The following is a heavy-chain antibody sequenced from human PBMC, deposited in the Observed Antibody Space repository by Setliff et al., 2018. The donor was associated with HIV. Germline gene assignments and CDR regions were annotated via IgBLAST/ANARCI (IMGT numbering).Heavy chain of an antibody. J-gene: IGHJ3*02. V-gene: IGHV1-46*01. Sequence: GASVKVSCKAFGYTFTSYFLHWVRQAPGQGLEWLGIIDPNGGVTNNAQKLQGRLTVTTDTSTGTLYMELSNLRSDDSAVYYCARAGGGATDQAFDIWGQGTMVTVSS. CDR1: GYTFTSYF. CDR3: ARAGGGATDQAFDI. D-gene: IGHD2-2*01. CDR2: IDPNGGVT.